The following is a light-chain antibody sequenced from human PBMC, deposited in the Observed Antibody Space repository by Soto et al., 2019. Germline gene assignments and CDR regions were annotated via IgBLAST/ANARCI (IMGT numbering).Light chain of an antibody. V-gene: IGKV1-5*03. CDR3: QQYHTYWWT. CDR2: KAS. J-gene: IGKJ1*01. Sequence: IQMTQSPSTLSASVGDRVTITFRASQTIINWLAWYQQKPGKAPKLLIYKASTLEGEVPSRFSGSGSETEFTLTINSLQPDDSATYYCQQYHTYWWTFGQGTKVDIK. CDR1: QTIINW.